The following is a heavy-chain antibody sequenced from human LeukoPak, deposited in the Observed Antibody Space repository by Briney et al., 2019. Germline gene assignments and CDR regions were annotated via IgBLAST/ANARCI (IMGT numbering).Heavy chain of an antibody. V-gene: IGHV3-64*04. Sequence: PGGSLRLSCSASGFTFSRYAMHWVRQAPGKGLEYVSGINDNGGRTHYGDSVKGRFSISRDNSKNTLYLQMNSLRGEDSAIYYCAKGQELDDGVFDSWGQGTLVTVSP. CDR2: INDNGGRT. D-gene: IGHD1-1*01. CDR1: GFTFSRYA. CDR3: AKGQELDDGVFDS. J-gene: IGHJ4*02.